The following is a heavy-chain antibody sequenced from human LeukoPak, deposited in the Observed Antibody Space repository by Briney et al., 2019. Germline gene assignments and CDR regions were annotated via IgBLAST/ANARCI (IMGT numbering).Heavy chain of an antibody. J-gene: IGHJ1*01. CDR2: ISSSGSTI. CDR1: GFTFSDYY. Sequence: PGGSLRLSCAASGFTFSDYYMSWIRQAPGKGLEWVSYISSSGSTIYYADSVKGRFTISRDNAKNSLYLQMNSLRAEDTAVYYCARYWDLDYGDYEYFQHWGQGTLVTVSS. V-gene: IGHV3-11*04. D-gene: IGHD4-17*01. CDR3: ARYWDLDYGDYEYFQH.